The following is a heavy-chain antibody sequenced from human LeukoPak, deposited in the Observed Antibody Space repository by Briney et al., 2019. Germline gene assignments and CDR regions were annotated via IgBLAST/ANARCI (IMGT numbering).Heavy chain of an antibody. D-gene: IGHD3-3*01. CDR2: IKSKTDGGTT. CDR3: TTVALGHYDFWSGHGTGD. J-gene: IGHJ4*02. V-gene: IGHV3-15*01. Sequence: AGGSLRLSCAASGFTFSNAWMSWVRQAPGKGLEWVGRIKSKTDGGTTDYAAPVKGRFTISRDDSKNTLYLQMNSLKTEDTAVYYCTTVALGHYDFWSGHGTGDWGQGTLVTVSS. CDR1: GFTFSNAW.